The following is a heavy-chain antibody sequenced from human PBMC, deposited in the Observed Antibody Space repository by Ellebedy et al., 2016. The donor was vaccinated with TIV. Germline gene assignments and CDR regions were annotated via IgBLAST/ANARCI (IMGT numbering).Heavy chain of an antibody. CDR1: GFTFSTYS. CDR3: ARDDMDISESDDFLTTYYYYYGMDV. CDR2: ISSTSSYI. J-gene: IGHJ6*02. V-gene: IGHV3-21*01. Sequence: GGSLRLSCAASGFTFSTYSMSWVRQAPGKGLEWVSSISSTSSYIYYADSVKDRFTISRDNARNSLYLQLNSLRAEDTAVYYCARDDMDISESDDFLTTYYYYYGMDVWGQGTTVTGSS. D-gene: IGHD3/OR15-3a*01.